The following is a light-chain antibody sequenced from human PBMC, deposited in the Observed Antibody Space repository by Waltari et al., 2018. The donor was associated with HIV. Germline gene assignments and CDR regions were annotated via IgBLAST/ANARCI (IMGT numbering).Light chain of an antibody. J-gene: IGKJ2*01. CDR3: QQYDNWPYT. V-gene: IGKV3-15*01. Sequence: EVVMTQSPATLPVSPGERVTLSCRASQSVNSQLAWYQQKAGQAPRLLIHGASSRDSGIPARFSDSGSGTDFSLTISSLKSEDFAIYSCQQYDNWPYTFGQGTKLDI. CDR1: QSVNSQ. CDR2: GAS.